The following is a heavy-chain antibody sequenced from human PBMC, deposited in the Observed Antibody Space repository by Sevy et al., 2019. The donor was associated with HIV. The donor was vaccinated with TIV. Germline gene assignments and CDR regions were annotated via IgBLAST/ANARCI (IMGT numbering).Heavy chain of an antibody. D-gene: IGHD3-3*01. CDR1: GGSISSGGYS. Sequence: SETPSLTCAVSGGSISSGGYSWSWIRQPPGKGLEWIGYIYHSGSTYYNPSLKSRVTISVDRSKNQFSLKLGSVTAADTAVYYCARAERFLEKRGAFDIWGQGTMVTVSS. V-gene: IGHV4-30-2*01. CDR2: IYHSGST. CDR3: ARAERFLEKRGAFDI. J-gene: IGHJ3*02.